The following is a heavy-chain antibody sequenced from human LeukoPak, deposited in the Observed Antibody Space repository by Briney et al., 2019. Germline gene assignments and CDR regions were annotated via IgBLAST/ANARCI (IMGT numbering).Heavy chain of an antibody. CDR2: ISRNSGSI. D-gene: IGHD3-10*01. CDR3: AKDIKDRWFGDHDGMDV. V-gene: IGHV3-9*01. CDR1: GFTFDDYA. J-gene: IGHJ6*02. Sequence: QPGRSLRLSCAASGFTFDDYAMHWVRRAPGKGLEWVSGISRNSGSIGYADSGKGRFTISRDNAKNSLYMQMNSLRAEDTALYYCAKDIKDRWFGDHDGMDVWGQGTTVTVSS.